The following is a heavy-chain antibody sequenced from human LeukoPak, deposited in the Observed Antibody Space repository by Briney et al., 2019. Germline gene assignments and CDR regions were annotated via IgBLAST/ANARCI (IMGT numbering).Heavy chain of an antibody. J-gene: IGHJ4*02. D-gene: IGHD5-18*01. Sequence: GGSLRLSCAASGFTFSSYAMSWVRQAPGKGLEWVSAISGSGGSTYYADSVKGRFTISRDNSKNTLYLQMNSLRAEDTAVYCCAKGPDPRVDTAMGYYFDYWGQGTLVTVSS. CDR3: AKGPDPRVDTAMGYYFDY. CDR1: GFTFSSYA. CDR2: ISGSGGST. V-gene: IGHV3-23*01.